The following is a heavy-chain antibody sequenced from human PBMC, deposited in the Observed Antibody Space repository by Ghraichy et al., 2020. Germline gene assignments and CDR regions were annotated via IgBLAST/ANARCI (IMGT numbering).Heavy chain of an antibody. CDR1: GFTFSSYW. J-gene: IGHJ4*02. CDR3: ARDHADYDY. V-gene: IGHV3-7*03. Sequence: GESLNISCAASGFTFSSYWMSWVRQAPGKGLEWVANIKQDGSEKYYVDSVKGRFTISRDNAKNSLYLQMNSLRAEDTAVYYCARDHADYDYWGQGTLVTVSS. CDR2: IKQDGSEK. D-gene: IGHD4-11*01.